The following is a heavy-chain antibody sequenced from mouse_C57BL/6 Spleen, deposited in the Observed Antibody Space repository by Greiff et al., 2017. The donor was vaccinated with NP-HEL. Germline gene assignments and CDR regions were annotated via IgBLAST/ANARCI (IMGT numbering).Heavy chain of an antibody. D-gene: IGHD2-3*01. CDR3: ARYGIDGYSYYYAMDY. V-gene: IGHV1-82*01. J-gene: IGHJ4*01. CDR1: GYAFSSSW. Sequence: QVQLQQSGPELVKPGASVKISCKASGYAFSSSWMNWVKQRPGKGLEWIGRIYPGDGDTNYNGKFKGKATLTADKSSSTAYMQLSSLTSEDSAVYFCARYGIDGYSYYYAMDYWGQGTSVTVSS. CDR2: IYPGDGDT.